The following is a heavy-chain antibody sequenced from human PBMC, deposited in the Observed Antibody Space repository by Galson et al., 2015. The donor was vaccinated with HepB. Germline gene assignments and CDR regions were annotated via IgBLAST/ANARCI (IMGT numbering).Heavy chain of an antibody. Sequence: SLRLSCAASGFTFSYYTINWVRQAPGKGLEWVSSISGSSTYIYYTDSVWGRFTVSRDNSNDSLYLQMNSLRVEDTAVYYCARDRGRSDYGYYHGMDVWGQGTTVTVSS. V-gene: IGHV3-21*01. D-gene: IGHD4-17*01. J-gene: IGHJ6*02. CDR2: ISGSSTYI. CDR1: GFTFSYYT. CDR3: ARDRGRSDYGYYHGMDV.